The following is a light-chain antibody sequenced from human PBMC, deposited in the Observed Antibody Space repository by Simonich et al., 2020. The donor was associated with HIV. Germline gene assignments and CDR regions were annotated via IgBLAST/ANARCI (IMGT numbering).Light chain of an antibody. V-gene: IGKV3-11*01. CDR3: QHYNNWPLT. J-gene: IGKJ4*01. CDR1: QSVSSY. CDR2: DAS. Sequence: EIVLTQSPATLSLSPGERGTLSCRASQSVSSYLAWYQQKPGQAPRLLIYDASNRATGIPARFSGSGSGTDFTLTISSMQSEDFAVYYCQHYNNWPLTFGGGTKVEIK.